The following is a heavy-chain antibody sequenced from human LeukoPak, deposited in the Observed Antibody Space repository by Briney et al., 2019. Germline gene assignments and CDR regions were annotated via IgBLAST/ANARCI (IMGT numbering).Heavy chain of an antibody. CDR2: ISSSSSYI. V-gene: IGHV3-21*01. CDR3: ARDQDYYDSSGYSLFDY. CDR1: GFTFSSYS. D-gene: IGHD3-22*01. Sequence: PGGSLRLSCAASGFTFSSYSMNWIRQAPGKGLECVSSISSSSSYIYYADSVKGRFTISRDNAKNSLYLQMNSLRAEDTAVYYCARDQDYYDSSGYSLFDYWGQGTLVTVSS. J-gene: IGHJ4*02.